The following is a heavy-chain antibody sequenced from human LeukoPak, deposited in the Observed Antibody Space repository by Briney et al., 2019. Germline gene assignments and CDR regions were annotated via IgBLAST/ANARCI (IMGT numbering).Heavy chain of an antibody. J-gene: IGHJ4*02. V-gene: IGHV4-34*01. CDR2: INHSGST. CDR3: ASHTYYYGSGSYYQFDY. Sequence: SETLSLTCTVYGGSFSGYYWSWIRQPPGKGLEWIGAINHSGSTNYNPSLKSRVTISVDTSKNQFSLKLSSVTAADTAVYYCASHTYYYGSGSYYQFDYWGQGTLVTVSS. CDR1: GGSFSGYY. D-gene: IGHD3-10*01.